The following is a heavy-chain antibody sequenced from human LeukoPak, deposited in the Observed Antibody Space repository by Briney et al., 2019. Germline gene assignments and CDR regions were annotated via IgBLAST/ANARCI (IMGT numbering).Heavy chain of an antibody. Sequence: SETLSLTPRVFCGDISSYYWSWIRQPAGKGPEWIGRIYPTGNTDYNPSLKTRVTMSTNLSKKQSSLRLRSVTAADTAVYYCARLKYYNSTGYSPGYYMDVWRKGTAVTVSS. CDR3: ARLKYYNSTGYSPGYYMDV. CDR2: IYPTGNT. D-gene: IGHD2-21*01. V-gene: IGHV4-4*07. J-gene: IGHJ6*03. CDR1: CGDISSYY.